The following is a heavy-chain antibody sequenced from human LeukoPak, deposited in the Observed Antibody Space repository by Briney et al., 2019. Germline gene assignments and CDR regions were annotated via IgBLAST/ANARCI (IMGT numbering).Heavy chain of an antibody. CDR2: INPNSGGT. CDR3: ATPERGYSGYDFGS. D-gene: IGHD5-12*01. CDR1: GYTFTGYY. V-gene: IGHV1-2*02. Sequence: GASVTVSGKASGYTFTGYYMHWVRQAPGQGLEWMGWINPNSGGTNYAQKFQGRVTMTRDTSISTAYMELSRLRSDDTAVYYCATPERGYSGYDFGSWGQGTLVTVSS. J-gene: IGHJ4*02.